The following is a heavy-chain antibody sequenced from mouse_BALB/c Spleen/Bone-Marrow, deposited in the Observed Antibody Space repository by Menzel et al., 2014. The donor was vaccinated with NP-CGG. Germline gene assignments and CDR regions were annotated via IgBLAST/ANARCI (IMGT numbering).Heavy chain of an antibody. J-gene: IGHJ4*01. Sequence: VKLMESGPGLVAPSQSPSITCTVSGFSLTSYGVHWVRQPPGKGLEWLGVIWAGGSTNYNSALMSRLSISKDNSKSQVFLKMNSLQTDDTAMYYCARPTPRYFAMDYLGQGTSVTVSS. CDR1: GFSLTSYG. CDR3: ARPTPRYFAMDY. CDR2: IWAGGST. V-gene: IGHV2-9*02. D-gene: IGHD6-1*01.